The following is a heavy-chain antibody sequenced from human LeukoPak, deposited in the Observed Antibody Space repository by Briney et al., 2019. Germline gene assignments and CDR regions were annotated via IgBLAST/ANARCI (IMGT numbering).Heavy chain of an antibody. J-gene: IGHJ4*02. CDR2: FDPEDGET. D-gene: IGHD3-9*01. V-gene: IGHV1-24*01. Sequence: ASVKVSCKVSGYTLTELSMHWVRQAPGKGLEWMGGFDPEDGETIYAQKFQGRVTMTEDTSTDTAYMELSSLRSEDTAVYYCAKDRLFDPGTFTGYFDYWGQGTLVTASS. CDR3: AKDRLFDPGTFTGYFDY. CDR1: GYTLTELS.